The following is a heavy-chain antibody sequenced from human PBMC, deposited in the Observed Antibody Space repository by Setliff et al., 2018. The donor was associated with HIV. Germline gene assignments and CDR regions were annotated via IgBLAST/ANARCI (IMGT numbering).Heavy chain of an antibody. CDR1: GFSVSSNY. V-gene: IGHV3-53*04. J-gene: IGHJ3*01. CDR2: IYAAGST. CDR3: ARETREAPFAFDV. Sequence: PGGSLRLSCAASGFSVSSNYMSWVRQAPGKGLEWVSVIYAAGSTYYADSVKGRFTISRHNSKNTLYLQLNSLRAEDTAVYYCARETREAPFAFDVWGLGTMVTVSS.